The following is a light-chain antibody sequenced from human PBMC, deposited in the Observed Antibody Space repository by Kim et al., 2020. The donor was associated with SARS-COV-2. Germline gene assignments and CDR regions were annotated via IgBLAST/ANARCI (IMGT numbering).Light chain of an antibody. CDR3: NSRDSSGNHLVV. Sequence: LGQTVRITCQGDSLKSYYAIWYQQKPGQAPVLVIYGKNNRPSGIPDRFSGSSSGNTASLTITGAQAEDEADYYCNSRDSSGNHLVVFGGGTQLTVL. J-gene: IGLJ2*01. CDR2: GKN. CDR1: SLKSYY. V-gene: IGLV3-19*01.